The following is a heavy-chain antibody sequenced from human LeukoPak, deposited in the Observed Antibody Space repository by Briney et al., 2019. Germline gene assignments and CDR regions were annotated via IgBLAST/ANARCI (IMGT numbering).Heavy chain of an antibody. CDR2: IYYSGST. CDR3: ARAVGTTTGLFDY. CDR1: GGSISSSSYY. V-gene: IGHV4-39*07. D-gene: IGHD1-26*01. J-gene: IGHJ4*02. Sequence: SETLSLTCTVSGGSISSSSYYWGWIRQPPGKGLEWIGSIYYSGSTYYNPSLKSRVTISVDTSKNQFSLKLSSVTAADTAVHYCARAVGTTTGLFDYWGQGALVTVSS.